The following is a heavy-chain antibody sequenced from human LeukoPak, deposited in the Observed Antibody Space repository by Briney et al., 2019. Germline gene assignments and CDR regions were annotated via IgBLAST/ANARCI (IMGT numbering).Heavy chain of an antibody. CDR2: ISSSSSYI. Sequence: GGSLRLSCAASGFTFSSYSMNWVRQAPGKGLEWVSSISSSSSYIYYADSVKGRFTISRDNSKNTLYLQMNSLRAEDTAVYYCAKDLPPYCSGGSCLQDFDYWGQGTLVTVSS. J-gene: IGHJ4*02. CDR3: AKDLPPYCSGGSCLQDFDY. D-gene: IGHD2-15*01. CDR1: GFTFSSYS. V-gene: IGHV3-21*01.